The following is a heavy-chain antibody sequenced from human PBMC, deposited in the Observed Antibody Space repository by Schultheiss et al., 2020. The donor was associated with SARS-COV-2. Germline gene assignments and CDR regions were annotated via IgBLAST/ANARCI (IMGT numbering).Heavy chain of an antibody. CDR1: GYTFTSYG. J-gene: IGHJ4*02. V-gene: IGHV1-18*04. CDR2: ISGYSGNT. CDR3: ARILTSASTRVDY. D-gene: IGHD2/OR15-2a*01. Sequence: ASVKVSCKASGYTFTSYGIIWVRQAPGQGLEWMGWISGYSGNTTYAQKIQGRVSMTTDASTNTAYMELRGLRSDDTAVYYCARILTSASTRVDYWGQGTLVTVSS.